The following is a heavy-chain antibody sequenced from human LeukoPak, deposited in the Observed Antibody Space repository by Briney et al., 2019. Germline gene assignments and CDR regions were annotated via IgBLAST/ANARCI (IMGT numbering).Heavy chain of an antibody. Sequence: GGSLRLSCAASGFTFSNAWMSWVRQAPGKGLEWVALIWYDGSNKYYADSVEGRFTISRDSSKNTLYLEMSSLRAEDTAVYFCARERTLYVSGSGYGMDVWGQGTTVTVSS. D-gene: IGHD3-10*01. J-gene: IGHJ6*02. CDR2: IWYDGSNK. V-gene: IGHV3-33*08. CDR1: GFTFSNAW. CDR3: ARERTLYVSGSGYGMDV.